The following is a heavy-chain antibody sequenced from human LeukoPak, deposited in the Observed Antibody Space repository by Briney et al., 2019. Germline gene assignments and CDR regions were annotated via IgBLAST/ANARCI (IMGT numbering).Heavy chain of an antibody. J-gene: IGHJ4*02. CDR2: IIPIFGTA. Sequence: SVKVSCKASGGTFSSYATSWVRQAPGQGLEWMGGIIPIFGTANYAQKFQGRVTITAYESTSTAYMELSSLRSEDTAVYYCARVRARVLMVYAISGHFDYWGQGTLVTVSS. V-gene: IGHV1-69*13. D-gene: IGHD2-8*01. CDR1: GGTFSSYA. CDR3: ARVRARVLMVYAISGHFDY.